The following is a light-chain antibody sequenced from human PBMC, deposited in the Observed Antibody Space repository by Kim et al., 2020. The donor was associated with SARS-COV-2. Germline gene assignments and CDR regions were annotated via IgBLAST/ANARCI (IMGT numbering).Light chain of an antibody. J-gene: IGKJ1*01. CDR1: HDIGNY. CDR3: QKCYTAPWT. V-gene: IGKV1-27*01. CDR2: AAS. Sequence: DIQMTQSPSSLSASVGGRVTITCRASHDIGNYLAWYQQKPGKVPKLLIYAASVLQSGVPSRFSGSGSGTDFTLTISSLQPEDVATYYCQKCYTAPWTFGLGTKVDIK.